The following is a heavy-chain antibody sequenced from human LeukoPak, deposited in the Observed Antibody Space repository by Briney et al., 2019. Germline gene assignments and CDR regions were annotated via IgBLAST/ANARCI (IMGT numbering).Heavy chain of an antibody. CDR2: ISAYNGNT. V-gene: IGHV1-18*01. CDR3: ARGPNRRYSSGWYRSSWFDP. CDR1: GYTFTSYG. Sequence: GASVKVSCKASGYTFTSYGISWVRQAPGQGLEWMGWISAYNGNTNYAQKLQGRVTMTTDTSTSTAYMELSSLRSEDTAVYYCARGPNRRYSSGWYRSSWFDPWGQGTLVTVSS. D-gene: IGHD6-19*01. J-gene: IGHJ5*02.